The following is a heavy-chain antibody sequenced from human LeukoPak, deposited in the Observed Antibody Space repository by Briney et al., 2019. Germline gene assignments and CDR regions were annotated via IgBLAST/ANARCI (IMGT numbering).Heavy chain of an antibody. CDR1: GGSLSSYY. J-gene: IGHJ4*02. CDR3: ARGQKYRSGYTVTELGSGYFDY. D-gene: IGHD5-18*01. V-gene: IGHV4-59*01. Sequence: SETLSLTCSVSGGSLSSYYWSWIRQPPGKGLGWIGYIYYSGRTSYNPSLKSRVTISIDTSKNQFSLRLSSVTAADTAVYYCARGQKYRSGYTVTELGSGYFDYWGQGTLVTVSS. CDR2: IYYSGRT.